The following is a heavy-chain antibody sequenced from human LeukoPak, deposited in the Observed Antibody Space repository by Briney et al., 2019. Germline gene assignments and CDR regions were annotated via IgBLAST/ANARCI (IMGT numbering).Heavy chain of an antibody. V-gene: IGHV1-18*01. D-gene: IGHD6-13*01. CDR3: ARDGEQQLVLRVPYYSYYGMDV. Sequence: GASVKVFCRASGYTFTSCGLSWVRQAPGQGLEWRGWISAYNGNTNYAQKLEGRVTMTTDTSTSTDYMELRSLRSDDTAVYYCARDGEQQLVLRVPYYSYYGMDVWGQGTTVTVSS. J-gene: IGHJ6*02. CDR1: GYTFTSCG. CDR2: ISAYNGNT.